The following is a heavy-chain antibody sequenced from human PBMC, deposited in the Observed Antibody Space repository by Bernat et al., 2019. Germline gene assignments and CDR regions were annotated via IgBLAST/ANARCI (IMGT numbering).Heavy chain of an antibody. CDR1: GFTFSSYG. Sequence: QVQLVESGGGVVQPGRSLRLSCAASGFTFSSYGMHWVRQAPGKGLEWVAVIWYDGSNKYYADSVKGRFTISRDNSKNTLYLQMNNLRAEDTAVYYCARDSSEYSSSKRAPLNYWGQGTLVTVSS. CDR2: IWYDGSNK. CDR3: ARDSSEYSSSKRAPLNY. V-gene: IGHV3-33*01. J-gene: IGHJ4*02. D-gene: IGHD6-6*01.